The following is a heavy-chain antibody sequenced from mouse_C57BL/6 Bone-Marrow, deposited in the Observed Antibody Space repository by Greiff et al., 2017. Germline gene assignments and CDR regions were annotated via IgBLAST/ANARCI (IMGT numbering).Heavy chain of an antibody. D-gene: IGHD2-5*01. Sequence: EVQLQQSGPGLVKPSQSLSLTCSVTGYSITSGYYWNWIRQFPGNKLEWMGYISYAGSNNYNPFLKNRISITRDTSKNQFFLKLNSVTTEDTATYYCARGRDNYYSNFFWGQGTTLTVSS. CDR2: ISYAGSN. J-gene: IGHJ2*01. CDR3: ARGRDNYYSNFF. V-gene: IGHV3-6*01. CDR1: GYSITSGYY.